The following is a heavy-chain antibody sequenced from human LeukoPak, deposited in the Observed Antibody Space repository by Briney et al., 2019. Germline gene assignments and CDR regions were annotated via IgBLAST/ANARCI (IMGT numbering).Heavy chain of an antibody. V-gene: IGHV4-30-4*07. CDR1: GGSISSGDYS. CDR2: IYNSGNT. J-gene: IGHJ3*02. Sequence: SQTLSLTCAVSGGSISSGDYSWSWIRQPPGEGLEWIGFIYNSGNTYYNPSLKSRVTLSVDTSKNQFSLNLSSVTAADTAVYYCARHYGDYVEGYAFDIWGQGTMVTVSS. CDR3: ARHYGDYVEGYAFDI. D-gene: IGHD4-17*01.